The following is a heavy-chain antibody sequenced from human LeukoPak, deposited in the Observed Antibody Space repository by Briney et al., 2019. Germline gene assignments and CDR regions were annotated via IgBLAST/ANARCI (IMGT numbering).Heavy chain of an antibody. CDR2: ISAYNGNT. Sequence: ASVKVSCKASGYTFTSYGISWVRQAPGQGLEWMGWISAYNGNTNYAQKLQGKVTMTTDTSTSTAYMELRSLRSDDTAVYYCARESAMVREPIDWGQGTLVTVSS. CDR3: ARESAMVREPID. V-gene: IGHV1-18*01. CDR1: GYTFTSYG. D-gene: IGHD3-10*01. J-gene: IGHJ4*02.